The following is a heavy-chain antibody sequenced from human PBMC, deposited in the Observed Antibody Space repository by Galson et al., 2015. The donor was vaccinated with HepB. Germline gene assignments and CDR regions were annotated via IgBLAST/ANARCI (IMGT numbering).Heavy chain of an antibody. J-gene: IGHJ6*02. V-gene: IGHV3-9*01. CDR2: ISWKSDFT. CDR1: GFTFEDYA. Sequence: SLRLSGAASGFTFEDYAMHWVRQVPGKGLEWVSGISWKSDFTGYADSVRGRFTISRDNAKYSLYLQMNSLRTEDTALYYCAQDLTYYYGSGSYFVGMDAWGQGTTVTVS. D-gene: IGHD3-10*01. CDR3: AQDLTYYYGSGSYFVGMDA.